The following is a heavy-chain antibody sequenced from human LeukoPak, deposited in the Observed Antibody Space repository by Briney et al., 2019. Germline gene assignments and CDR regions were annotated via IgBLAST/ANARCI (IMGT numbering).Heavy chain of an antibody. D-gene: IGHD6-13*01. CDR2: IWYDGSNK. Sequence: PGRSLILSCAASGFTFSSYGMHWVRQAPGKGLEWVAVIWYDGSNKYYADSVKGRFTISRDNSKNTLYLQMNSLRAEDTAVYYCAREVGSSWYLAYYYYYGMDVWGQGTTVTVSS. CDR3: AREVGSSWYLAYYYYYGMDV. J-gene: IGHJ6*02. CDR1: GFTFSSYG. V-gene: IGHV3-33*01.